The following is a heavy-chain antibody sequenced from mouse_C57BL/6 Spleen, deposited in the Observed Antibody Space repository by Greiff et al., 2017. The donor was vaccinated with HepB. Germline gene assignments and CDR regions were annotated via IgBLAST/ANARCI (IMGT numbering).Heavy chain of an antibody. V-gene: IGHV1-82*01. CDR1: GYAFSSSW. J-gene: IGHJ1*03. D-gene: IGHD1-1*01. CDR2: IYPGDGDT. CDR3: ARGDYGSSPYWYFDV. Sequence: QVQLQQSGPELVKPGASVKISCKASGYAFSSSWMNWVKQRPGKGLEWIGRIYPGDGDTNYNGKFKGKATLTADKSSSTAYMQLSSLTSEDSAVYFCARGDYGSSPYWYFDVWGTGTTVTVSS.